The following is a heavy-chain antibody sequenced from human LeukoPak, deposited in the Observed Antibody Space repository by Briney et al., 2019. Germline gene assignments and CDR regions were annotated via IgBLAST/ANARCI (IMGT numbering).Heavy chain of an antibody. Sequence: ASVKVSRKASGDTFTGCYMHWVRQAPGQGLEWMGWINPNSGGTDYAQKFQGRVTMTRDTSISTAYMELSRLRSDDTAVYYCAREAGHTAMDYYFDYWGQGTLVSVSS. V-gene: IGHV1-2*02. CDR3: AREAGHTAMDYYFDY. CDR2: INPNSGGT. D-gene: IGHD5-18*01. CDR1: GDTFTGCY. J-gene: IGHJ4*02.